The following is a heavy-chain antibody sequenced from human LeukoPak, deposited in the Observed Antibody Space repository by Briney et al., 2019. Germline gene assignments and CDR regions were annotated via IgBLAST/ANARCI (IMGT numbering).Heavy chain of an antibody. Sequence: PGGSLRLSCAASGFTFSSYAMHWVRQAPGKGLEWVAVISYNGSNKYYADSVKGRFTISRVNSRNTLFLQMNSLRAEDTAVYFCARDANGDYIGAFEFWGQGTMVTVSS. J-gene: IGHJ3*01. CDR1: GFTFSSYA. CDR3: ARDANGDYIGAFEF. V-gene: IGHV3-30-3*01. D-gene: IGHD4-17*01. CDR2: ISYNGSNK.